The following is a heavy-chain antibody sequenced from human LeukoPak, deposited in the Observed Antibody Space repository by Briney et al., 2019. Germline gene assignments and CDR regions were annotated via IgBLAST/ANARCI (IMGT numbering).Heavy chain of an antibody. CDR3: ARAATSKQQLPLGWFDP. CDR1: GGSISSYY. J-gene: IGHJ5*02. V-gene: IGHV4-4*07. CDR2: IYTSGST. D-gene: IGHD6-13*01. Sequence: SETLSLTCTVSGGSISSYYWSWIRQPAGKGLEWIGRIYTSGSTNYNPSLKSRVTMSVDTSKNQFSLKLSSVTAADTAVYYCARAATSKQQLPLGWFDPWGQGTLVTVSS.